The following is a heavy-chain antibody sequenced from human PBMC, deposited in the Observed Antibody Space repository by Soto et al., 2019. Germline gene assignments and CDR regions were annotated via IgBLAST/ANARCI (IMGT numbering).Heavy chain of an antibody. D-gene: IGHD3-3*01. CDR2: ISGGGGST. CDR3: AKVPYDFWSGYYPRLYFDY. V-gene: IGHV3-23*01. J-gene: IGHJ4*02. Sequence: GALRLSCAASVFTFSSYVMSWVRQAPGKGLEWVSGISGGGGSTYYADSVKGRVTISRDNSQNTLYMQMNSLRAEDTAVYYCAKVPYDFWSGYYPRLYFDYWGQGTLVTVSS. CDR1: VFTFSSYV.